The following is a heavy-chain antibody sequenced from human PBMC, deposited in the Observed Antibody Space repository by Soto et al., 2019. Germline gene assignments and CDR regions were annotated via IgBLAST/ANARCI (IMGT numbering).Heavy chain of an antibody. D-gene: IGHD6-6*01. Sequence: SVKVSCKASGGTFSSYAISWVRQAPGEGLEWMGGIIPIFGTANYAQKFQGRVTITADESTSTAYMELSSLRSEDTAVYYCARKPGVRARPLDYGMDVWGQGTTVTVSS. CDR3: ARKPGVRARPLDYGMDV. CDR1: GGTFSSYA. V-gene: IGHV1-69*13. J-gene: IGHJ6*02. CDR2: IIPIFGTA.